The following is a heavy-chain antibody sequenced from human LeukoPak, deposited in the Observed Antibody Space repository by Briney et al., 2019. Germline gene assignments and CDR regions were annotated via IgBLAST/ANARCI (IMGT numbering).Heavy chain of an antibody. J-gene: IGHJ4*02. CDR1: GFTFSSYG. CDR2: ISYDGSNK. V-gene: IGHV3-30*18. CDR3: AKVGPSGGGRSSWYLYY. Sequence: GGTLRLSCAASGFTFSSYGMHWVRQARGKGLEWVAVISYDGSNKYYADSVKGRFTISRDNSKNTLYLQVNSLRAEDTAVYYCAKVGPSGGGRSSWYLYYWGQGTLVTVSS. D-gene: IGHD6-13*01.